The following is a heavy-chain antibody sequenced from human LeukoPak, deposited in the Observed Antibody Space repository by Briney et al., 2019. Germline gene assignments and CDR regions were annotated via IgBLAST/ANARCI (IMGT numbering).Heavy chain of an antibody. Sequence: SETLSLTCTVSGGSISSSSYYWGWIRQPPGKGLEWIGSIYYSGSTYYNLSLKSRVTISVDTSKNQFSLKLSSVTAADTTVYYCAGEGLVGGYYNYWGQGTLVTVSS. CDR2: IYYSGST. V-gene: IGHV4-39*07. CDR3: AGEGLVGGYYNY. J-gene: IGHJ4*02. D-gene: IGHD3-3*01. CDR1: GGSISSSSYY.